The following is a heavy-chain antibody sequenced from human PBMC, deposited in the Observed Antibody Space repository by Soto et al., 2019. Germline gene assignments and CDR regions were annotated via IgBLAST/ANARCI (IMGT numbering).Heavy chain of an antibody. CDR3: AREHYDFWSGYLDYYYYGMDV. D-gene: IGHD3-3*01. CDR1: GFTFSSYG. Sequence: GGSLRLSCAASGFTFSSYGMHWVRQAPGKGLEWVAVIWYDGSNKYYADSVKGRFTISRDNSMNTLYLQMNSLRAEDTAVYYCAREHYDFWSGYLDYYYYGMDVWGQGTTVTVSS. CDR2: IWYDGSNK. J-gene: IGHJ6*02. V-gene: IGHV3-33*01.